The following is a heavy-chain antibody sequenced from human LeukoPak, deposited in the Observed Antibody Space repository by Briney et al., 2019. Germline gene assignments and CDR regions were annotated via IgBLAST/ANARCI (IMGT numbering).Heavy chain of an antibody. V-gene: IGHV1-3*01. J-gene: IGHJ4*02. CDR1: GFTFSSYG. D-gene: IGHD3-22*01. CDR2: INAGNGNT. CDR3: ARVQDDSSGYYSFDF. Sequence: MPGGSLRLSCAASGFTFSSYGMHWVRQAPGQRLEWMGWINAGNGNTKYSQKFQGRVTITRDTSASTAYMGLSSLRSEDTAVYYCARVQDDSSGYYSFDFWGQGTLVTVSS.